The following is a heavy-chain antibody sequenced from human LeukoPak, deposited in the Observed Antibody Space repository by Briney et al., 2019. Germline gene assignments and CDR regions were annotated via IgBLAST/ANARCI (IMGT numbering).Heavy chain of an antibody. CDR1: GYTFTSYA. CDR3: ARESSSGWLYYYCYMDV. J-gene: IGHJ6*03. V-gene: IGHV7-4-1*02. D-gene: IGHD6-19*01. CDR2: INANTGNP. Sequence: ASVKVSCKASGYTFTSYAMNWVRQAPGQGLEWMGWINANTGNPTYAQGFTGRFVFSLDTSVSTAYLQISSLKAEDTAVHYCARESSSGWLYYYCYMDVWGKGTTVTVSS.